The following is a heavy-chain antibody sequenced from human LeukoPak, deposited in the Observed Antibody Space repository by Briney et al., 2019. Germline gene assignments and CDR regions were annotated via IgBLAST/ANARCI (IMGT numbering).Heavy chain of an antibody. CDR3: ARGIRCLEWLSGSDY. V-gene: IGHV3-20*04. CDR2: INWNGGST. D-gene: IGHD3-3*01. CDR1: GFTFDDYG. Sequence: GGSLRLSCAASGFTFDDYGMSWVRHAPGKGLECVSGINWNGGSTVYADSVKGRFTISRDNAKNSLYLQMNSLRVEDTALYYCARGIRCLEWLSGSDYWGQGTLVTVSS. J-gene: IGHJ4*02.